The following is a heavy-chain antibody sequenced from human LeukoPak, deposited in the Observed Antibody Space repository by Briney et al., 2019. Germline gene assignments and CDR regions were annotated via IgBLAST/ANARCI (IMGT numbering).Heavy chain of an antibody. CDR3: STGSGHAFDI. D-gene: IGHD3-10*01. V-gene: IGHV3-74*01. J-gene: IGHJ3*02. CDR2: INSDGSST. CDR1: GFTFSSYW. Sequence: SGGSLRLSCAASGFTFSSYWMHWVRQVPGKGRVWVSRINSDGSSTSYADSVKGRFTISRDNAKNTLYVQMNSLSAEDAAVYYCSTGSGHAFDIWGRGAMVTVSS.